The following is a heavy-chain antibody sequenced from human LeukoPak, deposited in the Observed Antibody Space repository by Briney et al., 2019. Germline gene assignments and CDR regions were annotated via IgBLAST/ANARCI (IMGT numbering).Heavy chain of an antibody. D-gene: IGHD2-15*01. J-gene: IGHJ4*02. V-gene: IGHV3-7*01. Sequence: GGSLRLSCAASGFTLSSYWMSWVRQAPGKGLEWVANIKQDGSEKYYVDSVKGRFTISRDNAKNSLYLQMNSLRAEDTAVYYCARRYFDYWGQGTLVTVPS. CDR3: ARRYFDY. CDR1: GFTLSSYW. CDR2: IKQDGSEK.